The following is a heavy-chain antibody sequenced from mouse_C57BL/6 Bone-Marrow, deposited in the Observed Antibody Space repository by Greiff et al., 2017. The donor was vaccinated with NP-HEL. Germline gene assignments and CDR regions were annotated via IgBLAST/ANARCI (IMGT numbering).Heavy chain of an antibody. V-gene: IGHV2-2*01. CDR1: GFSLTSYG. CDR2: IWSGGST. CDR3: AREDIVISPYYYAMDY. J-gene: IGHJ4*01. Sequence: QVQLQQSGPGLVQPSQSLSITCTVSGFSLTSYGVHWVRQSPGKGLEWLGVIWSGGSTDYNAAFISRLSISKDNSKSQVFFKMNSLQADDTAIYDWAREDIVISPYYYAMDYWGQGTSVTVSS. D-gene: IGHD2-5*01.